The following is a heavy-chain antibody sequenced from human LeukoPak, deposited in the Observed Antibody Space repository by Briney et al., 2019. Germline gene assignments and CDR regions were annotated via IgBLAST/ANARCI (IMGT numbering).Heavy chain of an antibody. D-gene: IGHD6-13*01. CDR3: GRAVAVDTWYLYHFDF. J-gene: IGHJ4*02. CDR1: GDSVSSNSAA. Sequence: SETLSLTCAISGDSVSSNSAAWNWPRQSPSRGLVWLGRTYYRSMWYSDYAESVKSRITFTSDTSKDQFSLQLNSVTPEDTAVYYCGRAVAVDTWYLYHFDFGGQGTLVTVSS. V-gene: IGHV6-1*01. CDR2: TYYRSMWYS.